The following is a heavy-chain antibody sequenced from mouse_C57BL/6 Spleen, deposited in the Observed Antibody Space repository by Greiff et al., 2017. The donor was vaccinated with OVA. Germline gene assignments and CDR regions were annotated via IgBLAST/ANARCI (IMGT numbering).Heavy chain of an antibody. J-gene: IGHJ4*01. Sequence: EVQLQESGPGLVKPSQSLSLTCSVTGYSITSGYYWNWIRQFPGNKLEWMGYISYDGSNNYNPSLKNRISITRDTSKNQFFLKLNSVTTEDTATYYCARVYSNYGAMDYWGQGTSVTVSS. V-gene: IGHV3-6*01. CDR2: ISYDGSN. CDR3: ARVYSNYGAMDY. D-gene: IGHD2-5*01. CDR1: GYSITSGYY.